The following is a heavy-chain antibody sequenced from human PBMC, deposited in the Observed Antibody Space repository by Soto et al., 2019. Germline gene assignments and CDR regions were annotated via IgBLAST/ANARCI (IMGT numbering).Heavy chain of an antibody. CDR1: NFSISSGYY. D-gene: IGHD1-26*01. CDR2: IYRSGTT. CDR3: ARTHSGSYYSVFNY. V-gene: IGHV4-38-2*01. Sequence: SETLSLTXVVSNFSISSGYYWGWIRQSPGKGLEWIASIYRSGTTSYNPSLKSRVTISVDPSKNQFSLMLTAVTAADTAVYYCARTHSGSYYSVFNYWGRGSLVTVSS. J-gene: IGHJ4*02.